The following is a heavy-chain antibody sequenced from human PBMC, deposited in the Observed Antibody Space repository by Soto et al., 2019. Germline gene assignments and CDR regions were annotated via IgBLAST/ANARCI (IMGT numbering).Heavy chain of an antibody. CDR2: ISSDGDTI. V-gene: IGHV3-9*01. J-gene: IGHJ6*02. D-gene: IGHD5-12*01. Sequence: EVQLIESGGGWVQPGTSLRVSCVASGFTFHEYAIHWVRQAPGKGLEWVSGISSDGDTIAYADSVQGRFTVFRDNAKNSLYLQMNSLRPEDTALYYCTKGGYDLIYYFGMDVWGQGTTVTVSS. CDR1: GFTFHEYA. CDR3: TKGGYDLIYYFGMDV.